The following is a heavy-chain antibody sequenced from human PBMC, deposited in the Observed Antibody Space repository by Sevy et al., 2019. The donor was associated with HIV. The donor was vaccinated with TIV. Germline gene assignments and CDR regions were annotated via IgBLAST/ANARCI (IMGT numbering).Heavy chain of an antibody. D-gene: IGHD4-17*01. CDR2: INPNSGGT. J-gene: IGHJ4*02. V-gene: IGHV1-2*06. CDR1: GYTFTGYY. Sequence: ASVKDSCKASGYTFTGYYMHWVRQAPGQGLDWMGRINPNSGGTNYAQKFQGRVTMTRDTFISTAYVELSRLRSDDTAVYYCARLAAVTDYWGQGTLVTVSS. CDR3: ARLAAVTDY.